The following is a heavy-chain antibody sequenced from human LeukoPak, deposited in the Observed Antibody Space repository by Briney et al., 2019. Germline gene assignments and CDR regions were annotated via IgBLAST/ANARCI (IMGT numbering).Heavy chain of an antibody. Sequence: PSETLSLTCAVYGGSFSGYYWSWIRQPPGKGLEWIGEINHSGSTNYNPSLKSRVTISVDTSKNQFSLKLSSVTAADTAVYYCARDRGIAVAGALGYWGQGTLVTVSS. D-gene: IGHD6-19*01. CDR3: ARDRGIAVAGALGY. CDR1: GGSFSGYY. J-gene: IGHJ4*02. V-gene: IGHV4-34*01. CDR2: INHSGST.